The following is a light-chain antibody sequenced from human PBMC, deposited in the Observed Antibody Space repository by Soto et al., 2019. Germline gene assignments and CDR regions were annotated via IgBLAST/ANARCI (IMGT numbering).Light chain of an antibody. CDR3: SSYADSIVL. Sequence: QSVLTQPPSASGSPGQSVTISCTGTSSDVGGYNYVSWYQQHPGKAPKLMISEVSKRPSGVPDRFSGSKSGNTASLTVSGLQAEDEADYDCSSYADSIVLFGGGTKVTVL. V-gene: IGLV2-8*01. CDR2: EVS. CDR1: SSDVGGYNY. J-gene: IGLJ2*01.